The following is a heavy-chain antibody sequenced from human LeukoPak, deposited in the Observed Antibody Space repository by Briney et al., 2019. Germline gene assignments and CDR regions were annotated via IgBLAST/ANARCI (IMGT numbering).Heavy chain of an antibody. J-gene: IGHJ5*02. Sequence: ASVRVSCKASGYTFTSYYMHWVRQAPGQGPEWMGFINPSGSSAAYAQKFQGRLTMTRDMFTSTDYMELTSLTSDDTAVYYCARDNSVGETAWWFDPWGQGTLVTVSS. V-gene: IGHV1-46*01. D-gene: IGHD1-26*01. CDR2: INPSGSSA. CDR1: GYTFTSYY. CDR3: ARDNSVGETAWWFDP.